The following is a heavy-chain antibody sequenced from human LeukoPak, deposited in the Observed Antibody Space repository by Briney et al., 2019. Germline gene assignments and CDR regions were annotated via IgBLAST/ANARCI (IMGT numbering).Heavy chain of an antibody. Sequence: GGSLRLSCAASGFTFSSYDMNWVRQAPGKGLEWVSYISSSGSIIYYADSVKGRFTISRDNAKNSLYLQMNSLRAEDTAVYYCARDINLVTNIDWGQGTQVTVSS. CDR1: GFTFSSYD. J-gene: IGHJ4*02. CDR3: ARDINLVTNID. D-gene: IGHD2-21*02. CDR2: ISSSGSII. V-gene: IGHV3-48*03.